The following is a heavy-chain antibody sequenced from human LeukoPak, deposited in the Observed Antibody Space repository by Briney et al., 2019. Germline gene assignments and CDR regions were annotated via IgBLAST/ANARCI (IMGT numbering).Heavy chain of an antibody. V-gene: IGHV3-48*03. Sequence: GSLRLSCAASGFTFSSYEMNWVRQAPGKGLEWVSFISSSGSTIYYADSVKGRFTISRDNAKNSLYLQMNSLRAEDTAVYYCARQLGYSYGYQQSYWGQGTLVTVSS. D-gene: IGHD5-18*01. J-gene: IGHJ4*02. CDR2: ISSSGSTI. CDR1: GFTFSSYE. CDR3: ARQLGYSYGYQQSY.